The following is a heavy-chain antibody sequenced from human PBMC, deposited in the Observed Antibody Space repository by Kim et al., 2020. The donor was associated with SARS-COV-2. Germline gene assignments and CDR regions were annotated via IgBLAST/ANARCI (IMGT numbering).Heavy chain of an antibody. Sequence: GGSLRLSCAASGFTFSSYAMHWVRQAPGKGLEWVAVISYDGSNKYYADSVKGRFTISRDNSKNTLYLQMNSLRAEDTAVYYCARGDCSSTSCSQIYYYYG. CDR1: GFTFSSYA. CDR2: ISYDGSNK. J-gene: IGHJ6*01. D-gene: IGHD2-2*01. V-gene: IGHV3-30-3*01. CDR3: ARGDCSSTSCSQIYYYYG.